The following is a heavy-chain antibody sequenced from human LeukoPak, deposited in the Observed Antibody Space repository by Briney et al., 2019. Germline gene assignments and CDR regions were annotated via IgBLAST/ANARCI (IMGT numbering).Heavy chain of an antibody. D-gene: IGHD5-24*01. CDR2: IKQDGSKK. CDR1: GFPCSSYW. CDR3: TRVGYIDEGIDY. Sequence: GGSLRLSCVASGFPCSSYWMTWVRQAPGKGLEWVANIKQDGSKKSYVDSVKGRFTISRDNAKNSLYLQMNSLRAEDTAIYYCTRVGYIDEGIDYWGQGTLVTVSS. V-gene: IGHV3-7*04. J-gene: IGHJ4*02.